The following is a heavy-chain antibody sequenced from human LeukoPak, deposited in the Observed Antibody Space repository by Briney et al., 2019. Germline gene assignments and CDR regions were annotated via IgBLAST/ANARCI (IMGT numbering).Heavy chain of an antibody. CDR1: GFTFSSYV. D-gene: IGHD2-15*01. CDR3: AKDGGSDPDSFDI. CDR2: IRYDGSNK. V-gene: IGHV3-30*02. Sequence: GGSLRLSCAASGFTFSSYVMHWVRQAPGKGLEWLAFIRYDGSNKNYADSVKGRFTISRDNTKNSLYLQMNSLRAEDTAVYYCAKDGGSDPDSFDIWGQGTMVTVSS. J-gene: IGHJ3*02.